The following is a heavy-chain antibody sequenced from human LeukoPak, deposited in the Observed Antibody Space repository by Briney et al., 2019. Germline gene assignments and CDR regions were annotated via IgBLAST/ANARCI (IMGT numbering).Heavy chain of an antibody. CDR1: GGTFSSYA. CDR2: IIPIFGTA. Sequence: VASVKVSCKASGGTFSSYAISWVRQAPGQGLEWMGGIIPIFGTANYAQKFQGRVTITTDESTSTAYMELSSLRSEDTAVYYCARGRQVVAATWGQGTLFTVSS. CDR3: ARGRQVVAAT. J-gene: IGHJ5*02. V-gene: IGHV1-69*05. D-gene: IGHD2-15*01.